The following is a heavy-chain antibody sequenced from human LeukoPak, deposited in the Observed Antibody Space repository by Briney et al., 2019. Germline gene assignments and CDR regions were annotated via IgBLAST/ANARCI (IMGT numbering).Heavy chain of an antibody. V-gene: IGHV3-53*01. Sequence: QPGGSLRLSCAASGFTVSSNYMTWVRQAPGKGLEWVSVIYTGGNTDYADSAKGRFTISRDNSKNTLYLQMNSLRAEDTAVYYCAKRNSSGWSAHFDYWGQGTLVTVSS. CDR2: IYTGGNT. D-gene: IGHD6-19*01. CDR1: GFTVSSNY. J-gene: IGHJ4*02. CDR3: AKRNSSGWSAHFDY.